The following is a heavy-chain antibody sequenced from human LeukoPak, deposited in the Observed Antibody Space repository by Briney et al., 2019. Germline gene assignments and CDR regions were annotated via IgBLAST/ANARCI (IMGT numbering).Heavy chain of an antibody. CDR3: ARPRGSGTYLTEANAFDI. CDR1: GFTFSDYY. Sequence: KSGGSLRLSCAASGFTFSDYYMSWIRQAPGKGLEWVSYISSSGSTIYYADSVKGRFTISRDNAKNSLYLQMNSLRAEDTAVYYCARPRGSGTYLTEANAFDIWGQGTMVTVSS. CDR2: ISSSGSTI. D-gene: IGHD1-26*01. J-gene: IGHJ3*02. V-gene: IGHV3-11*01.